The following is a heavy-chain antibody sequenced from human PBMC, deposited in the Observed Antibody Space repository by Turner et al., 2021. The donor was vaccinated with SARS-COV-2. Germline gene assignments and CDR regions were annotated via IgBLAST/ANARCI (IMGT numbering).Heavy chain of an antibody. V-gene: IGHV4-61*08. CDR3: ASSLDYYDSSGPEGWFDP. J-gene: IGHJ5*02. D-gene: IGHD3-22*01. CDR2: IHYGGRS. CDR1: GGSVSSGAYY. Sequence: QVQLQESGPGLVKPSETLSLTCTVSGGSVSSGAYYWSWIRQPPGKGLEWIGYIHYGGRSNTNPSLRSRVTISAHTSKNQFSRNLSSVTAADTAVYYCASSLDYYDSSGPEGWFDPWGQGILVTVSS.